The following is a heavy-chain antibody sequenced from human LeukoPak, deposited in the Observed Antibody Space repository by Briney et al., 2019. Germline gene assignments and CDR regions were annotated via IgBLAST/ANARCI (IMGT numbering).Heavy chain of an antibody. CDR3: ARDRATVVTTASH. D-gene: IGHD4-17*01. CDR2: IHPNTGGT. J-gene: IGHJ4*02. V-gene: IGHV1-2*02. Sequence: ASVKVSCKASGYTFSDYQMHWVRQAPGQGLEWMGWIHPNTGGTNYAQKFQGRVTMTRDTSISTVYVELSSLRSDDTAVYYCARDRATVVTTASHWGQGTLVTVSS. CDR1: GYTFSDYQ.